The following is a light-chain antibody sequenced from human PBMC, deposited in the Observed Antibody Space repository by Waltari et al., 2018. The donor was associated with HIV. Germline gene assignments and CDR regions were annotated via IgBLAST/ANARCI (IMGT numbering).Light chain of an antibody. CDR3: QQYDTSLGS. CDR2: GAS. Sequence: EVVLTQSPGPLSLSPGERATLSCRASQSVSSSFLAWYQQKPGQAPRLLIYGASNRATGIPDRFSGSGSGTDFTLTITRLEPEDFAVYYCQQYDTSLGSFGQGTKLEIK. CDR1: QSVSSSF. J-gene: IGKJ2*03. V-gene: IGKV3-20*01.